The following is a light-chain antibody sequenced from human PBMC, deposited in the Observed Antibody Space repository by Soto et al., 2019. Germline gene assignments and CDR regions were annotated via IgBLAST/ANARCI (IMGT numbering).Light chain of an antibody. CDR1: LDLGRSY. J-gene: IGKJ1*01. CDR2: AAS. CDR3: QQYGSSSPGT. V-gene: IGKV3-20*01. Sequence: EIVLTQSPGTLSLSPGERATLSCRASLDLGRSYLAWYQQKPGQAPRLLIYAASSRATGIPDRFSGSASGTDFTLTIRRLEPEDSAVYYCQQYGSSSPGTFGQGTKVEIK.